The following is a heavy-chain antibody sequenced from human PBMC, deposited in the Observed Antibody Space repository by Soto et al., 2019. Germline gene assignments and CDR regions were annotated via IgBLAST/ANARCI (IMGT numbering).Heavy chain of an antibody. D-gene: IGHD2-15*01. Sequence: QVQLVQSGVEVKKPGASVKVSCKASGYTFISHGISWVRQAPGQGLEWMGWISGKNGNTNYAPKLQGRVTLTTDTYKNTAYMELRSLRYKHTDVYYCVRVSSYIVLVTEYGMDVWGQGTTDNVSS. CDR1: GYTFISHG. CDR3: VRVSSYIVLVTEYGMDV. V-gene: IGHV1-18*04. J-gene: IGHJ6*02. CDR2: ISGKNGNT.